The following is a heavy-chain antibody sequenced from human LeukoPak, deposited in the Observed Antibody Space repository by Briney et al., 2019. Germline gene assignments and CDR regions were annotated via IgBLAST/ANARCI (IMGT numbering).Heavy chain of an antibody. J-gene: IGHJ3*02. CDR2: ISYDGSNK. CDR3: ARGTTAADI. D-gene: IGHD1-7*01. Sequence: GRSLRLSCAASGFTFSSYAMHWVRQAPGKGLEWVAVISYDGSNKYYADSVKGRFTISRDNSKNTLYLQMNSLRAEDTAVYYCARGTTAADIWGQGTMVTVSS. V-gene: IGHV3-30-3*01. CDR1: GFTFSSYA.